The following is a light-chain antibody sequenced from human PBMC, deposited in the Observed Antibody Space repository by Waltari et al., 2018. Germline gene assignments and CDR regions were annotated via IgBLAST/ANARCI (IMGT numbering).Light chain of an antibody. V-gene: IGKV1-39*01. CDR1: QSIRNY. CDR3: HQTRSLPDT. CDR2: GAF. Sequence: IQMTLSPSSLSASVGDRVAIPCRASQSIRNYLTWFQHKAREAPKLLTHGAFNLQRGVPSRFSESGSETDFTLTISSLQPEDIATYDCHQTRSLPDTFDQGTKLEI. J-gene: IGKJ2*01.